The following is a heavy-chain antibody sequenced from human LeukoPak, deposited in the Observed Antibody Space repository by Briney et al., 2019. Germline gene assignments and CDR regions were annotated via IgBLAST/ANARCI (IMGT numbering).Heavy chain of an antibody. CDR3: ARAPSGWSYDY. CDR1: GFTFSSYA. J-gene: IGHJ4*02. V-gene: IGHV3-30*04. D-gene: IGHD6-19*01. CDR2: ISYDGSNK. Sequence: PGGSLRLSCAASGFTFSSYAMHWVRQAPGKGLEWVAVISYDGSNKYYADSVKGRFTISRDNAENALYLQMNSLRAEDTAIYYCARAPSGWSYDYWGQGTLVTVSS.